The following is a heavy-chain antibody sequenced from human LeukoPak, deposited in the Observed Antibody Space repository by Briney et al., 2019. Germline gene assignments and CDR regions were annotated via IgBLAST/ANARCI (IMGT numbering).Heavy chain of an antibody. Sequence: SETLSLTCTVSGGSISSYYWSWIRQPPGKGLEWIGSIYYSGSTYYNPSLKSRVTISVDTSKNQFSLKLSSVTAADTAVYYCARADGSGNPYYFDYWGQGTLVTVSS. J-gene: IGHJ4*02. V-gene: IGHV4-39*07. D-gene: IGHD3-10*01. CDR1: GGSISSYY. CDR3: ARADGSGNPYYFDY. CDR2: IYYSGST.